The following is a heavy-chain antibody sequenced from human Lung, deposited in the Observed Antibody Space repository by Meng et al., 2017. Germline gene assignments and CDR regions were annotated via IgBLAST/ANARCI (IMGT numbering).Heavy chain of an antibody. D-gene: IGHD4-11*01. CDR3: ARGPTTMAHDFDY. V-gene: IGHV4-34*01. CDR1: GGSLSDYY. CDR2: INHSGST. Sequence: QVQLQEWGAGLLKPPEPLSPPCVVSGGSLSDYYWSWIRQPPGKGLEWIGEINHSGSTNYNPSLESRATISVDTSQNNLSLKLSSVTAADSAVYYCARGPTTMAHDFDYWGQGTLVTVSS. J-gene: IGHJ4*02.